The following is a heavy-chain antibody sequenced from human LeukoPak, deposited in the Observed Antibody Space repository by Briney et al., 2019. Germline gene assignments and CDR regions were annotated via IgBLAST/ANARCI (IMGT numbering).Heavy chain of an antibody. J-gene: IGHJ4*02. V-gene: IGHV3-74*01. CDR1: GFTFSSFW. D-gene: IGHD3-9*01. Sequence: PGGSLRLSCAASGFTFSSFWMHWVRQAPGKGLVWVSRINTDGSTTSYADSVKGRFTISRDNAKNTLYLQMNSLRAEDTAIYYCAIDLTGYHDYWGQGTLVTVSS. CDR2: INTDGSTT. CDR3: AIDLTGYHDY.